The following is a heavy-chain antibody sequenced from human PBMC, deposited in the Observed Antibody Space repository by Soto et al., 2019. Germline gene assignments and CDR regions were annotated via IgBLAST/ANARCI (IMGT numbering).Heavy chain of an antibody. CDR3: ARDLDSSGRVYYYYGMDV. D-gene: IGHD3-22*01. Sequence: HPGGSLRPSCAASGFTFSSYWMSWVRQAPGKGLEWVANIKQDGSEKYYVDSVKGRFTISRDNAKNSLYLQMNSLRAEDTAVYYCARDLDSSGRVYYYYGMDVWGQGTTVTVSS. CDR1: GFTFSSYW. CDR2: IKQDGSEK. V-gene: IGHV3-7*01. J-gene: IGHJ6*02.